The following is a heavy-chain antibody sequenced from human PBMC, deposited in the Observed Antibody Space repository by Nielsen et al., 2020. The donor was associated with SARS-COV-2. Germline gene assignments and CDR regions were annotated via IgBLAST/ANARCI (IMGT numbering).Heavy chain of an antibody. CDR1: GFTLSSYG. D-gene: IGHD2-8*01. J-gene: IGHJ5*02. CDR3: ARDRSYCTNGVCVRDVLPTNWFDP. V-gene: IGHV3-33*05. Sequence: GESLKISCAVSGFTLSSYGMHWVRQAPGKGLEWVAVISYDGSNKYYADSVKGRFTISRDNSKNTLYLQMNSLRAEDTAVYYCARDRSYCTNGVCVRDVLPTNWFDPWGQGTLVTVSS. CDR2: ISYDGSNK.